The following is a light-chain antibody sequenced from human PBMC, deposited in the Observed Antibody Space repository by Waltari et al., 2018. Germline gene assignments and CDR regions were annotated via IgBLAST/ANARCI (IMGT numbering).Light chain of an antibody. CDR3: SSYAGSDIYV. J-gene: IGLJ1*01. CDR1: SSDVGSYNH. V-gene: IGLV2-8*01. Sequence: QSALSQPPSASGSPGQSVTISCTGTSSDVGSYNHVSWYQQHPGTAPKVVIYEVSKRPSGVPDRFSGSKTANTASLTVSGLQAEDEADYYCSSYAGSDIYVFGTGTKVTVL. CDR2: EVS.